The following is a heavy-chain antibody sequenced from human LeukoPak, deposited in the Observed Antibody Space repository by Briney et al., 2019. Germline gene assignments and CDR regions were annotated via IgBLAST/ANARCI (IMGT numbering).Heavy chain of an antibody. CDR1: GLTCRDYY. J-gene: IGHJ4*02. D-gene: IGHD7-27*01. CDR3: ARGWGYFDY. V-gene: IGHV3-11*04. CDR2: ISGSDSTI. Sequence: GGSLRLSCVASGLTCRDYYLRWIRPAPGRGLEWVSYISGSDSTIYYTDSVKGRFTISRDNAKNSLYLQMNSLRAEDTAVYYCARGWGYFDYWGQGTLVTVSS.